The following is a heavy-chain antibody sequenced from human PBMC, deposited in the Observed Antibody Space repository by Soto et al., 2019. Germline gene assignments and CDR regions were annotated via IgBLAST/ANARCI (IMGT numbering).Heavy chain of an antibody. CDR3: ARGYYYDSGSSFPY. CDR1: SESFRKYY. V-gene: IGHV4-34*01. CDR2: INQSGST. Sequence: QVQLQQWGAGPLKSSETLSLTCAVYSESFRKYYGNWIRQAPGKGLEWIGEINQSGSTNYNPSIKSRVTISIDTSTTQFSMKLISVTASDTAMYYCARGYYYDSGSSFPYWGQGTLVTVSS. D-gene: IGHD3-10*01. J-gene: IGHJ4*02.